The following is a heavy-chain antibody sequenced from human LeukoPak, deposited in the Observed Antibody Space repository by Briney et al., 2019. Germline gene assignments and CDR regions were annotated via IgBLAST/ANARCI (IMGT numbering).Heavy chain of an antibody. V-gene: IGHV4-39*07. Sequence: SETLSLTCTVSGGSISSSSYYWGWIRQPPGKGLEWIGSIYYSGSTYYNPSLKSRVTISVDTSKNQFSLKLSSVTAADTAVYFCARSTPSTNRNYPPLFSFDSWGQGILVTVSS. CDR3: ARSTPSTNRNYPPLFSFDS. J-gene: IGHJ4*02. CDR1: GGSISSSSYY. D-gene: IGHD1-7*01. CDR2: IYYSGST.